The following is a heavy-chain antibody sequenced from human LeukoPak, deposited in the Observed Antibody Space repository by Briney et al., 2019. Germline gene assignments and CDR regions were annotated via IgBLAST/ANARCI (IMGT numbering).Heavy chain of an antibody. Sequence: PSETLSLTCTVSGGSISSYYWSWFRQPPGKGLEWIGYIYYSGSTNYNPSLKSRVTISVDTSKNQFSLKLSSVTAADTAMYCCARGLTLDNAWYRGWFDPWGQGSLVIVSS. CDR2: IYYSGST. D-gene: IGHD6-13*01. J-gene: IGHJ5*02. CDR1: GGSISSYY. V-gene: IGHV4-59*12. CDR3: ARGLTLDNAWYRGWFDP.